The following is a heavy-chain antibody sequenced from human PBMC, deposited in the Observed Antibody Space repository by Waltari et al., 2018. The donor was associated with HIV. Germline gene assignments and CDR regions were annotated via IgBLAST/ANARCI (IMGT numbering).Heavy chain of an antibody. D-gene: IGHD2-15*01. CDR1: GYIFSNYY. V-gene: IGHV1-46*01. CDR2: INLSGGTS. CDR3: AREPTGGKMDY. J-gene: IGHJ4*02. Sequence: GYIFSNYYMHWVRQAPGQGLEWMGIINLSGGTSTYAQRFQGRVTMTRDTSTSTVYMEVSSLRSEDTAVYYCAREPTGGKMDYWGQGTLVTVSS.